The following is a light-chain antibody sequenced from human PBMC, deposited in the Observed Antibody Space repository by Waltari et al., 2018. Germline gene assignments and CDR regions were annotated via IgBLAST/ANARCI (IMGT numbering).Light chain of an antibody. J-gene: IGKJ1*01. Sequence: DMQMTQSPSYVSASVGDRVTITCRASQDIHTWLAWYQQKPGKAPNLLIYGASSLQSGVPSRFSGSGSGTDFTLVISSLQPEDFATYYCQQANSFPLAFGQGTKVEMK. V-gene: IGKV1D-12*01. CDR1: QDIHTW. CDR3: QQANSFPLA. CDR2: GAS.